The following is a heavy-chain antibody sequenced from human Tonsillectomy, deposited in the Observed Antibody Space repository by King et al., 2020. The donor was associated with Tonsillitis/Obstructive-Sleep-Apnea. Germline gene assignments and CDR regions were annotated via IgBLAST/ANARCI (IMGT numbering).Heavy chain of an antibody. J-gene: IGHJ6*02. CDR3: TGRGGGRSGKGTTYGVEYYYGMDV. CDR2: IRSKANSYAT. Sequence: DVQLVESGGGLVQPGGSLKLPCAASGFTFSGSAMHWVSQASGKGLEWVGRIRSKANSYATAYAASVKGRYTIPRDDSMNTAYLQRNSLKTEDTAVYYCTGRGGGRSGKGTTYGVEYYYGMDVWGQGTTVTVSS. V-gene: IGHV3-73*01. CDR1: GFTFSGSA. D-gene: IGHD3-3*01.